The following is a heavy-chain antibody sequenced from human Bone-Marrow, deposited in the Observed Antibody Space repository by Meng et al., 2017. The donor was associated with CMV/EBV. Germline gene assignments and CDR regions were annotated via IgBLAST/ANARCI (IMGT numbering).Heavy chain of an antibody. CDR1: GFTFSRYA. Sequence: GGYLRLSCAASGFTFSRYAMHWVRQAPGKGLEWVALMSNDASNEDYSDSVRGRFTISRDNAKNSLYLQMNSLRAEDTAVYYCARDTVRDCGGDCPSAFDIWGQGTRVTVSS. J-gene: IGHJ3*02. CDR2: MSNDASNE. CDR3: ARDTVRDCGGDCPSAFDI. D-gene: IGHD2-21*01. V-gene: IGHV3-30-3*01.